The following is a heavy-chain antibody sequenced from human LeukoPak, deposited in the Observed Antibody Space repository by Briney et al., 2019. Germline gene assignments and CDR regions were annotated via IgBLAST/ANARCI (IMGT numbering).Heavy chain of an antibody. Sequence: GESLKISCKGSGYSFTSYWLGWVRQMPGKGLEWMGIIYPGDSDTRYSSSFQGQVTISADKSISTAYLQWSSLKASDTALYYCARLIAEAGFNWFDPWGQGTLVTVSS. CDR2: IYPGDSDT. D-gene: IGHD6-19*01. J-gene: IGHJ5*02. CDR1: GYSFTSYW. V-gene: IGHV5-51*01. CDR3: ARLIAEAGFNWFDP.